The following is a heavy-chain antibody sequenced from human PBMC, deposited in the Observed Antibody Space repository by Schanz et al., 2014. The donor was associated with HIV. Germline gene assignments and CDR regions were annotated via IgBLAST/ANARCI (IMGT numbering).Heavy chain of an antibody. CDR2: IIPIFATT. D-gene: IGHD3-9*01. CDR1: GGSFSSHA. CDR3: ARDGAQRYFDF. Sequence: QVQLVQSGAEVKKPGSSVKVSCKASGGSFSSHAFSWVRQAPGQGLEWMGGIIPIFATTNYAQRFQGRVTITADESTSTAYMELSGLRSEDTAIYYCARDGAQRYFDFWGQGTLVSVSS. J-gene: IGHJ4*02. V-gene: IGHV1-69*01.